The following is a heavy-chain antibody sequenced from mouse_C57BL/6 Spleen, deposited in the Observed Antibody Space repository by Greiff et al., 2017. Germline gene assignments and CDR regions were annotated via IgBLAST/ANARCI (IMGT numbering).Heavy chain of an antibody. CDR1: GFTFSSYA. D-gene: IGHD4-1*01. V-gene: IGHV5-4*03. J-gene: IGHJ3*01. CDR3: ARGTGTGFAY. CDR2: ISDGGSYT. Sequence: VESGGGLVKPGGSLKLSCAASGFTFSSYAMSWVRQTPEKRLEWVATISDGGSYTYSPDNVKGRFTISRDNAKNNLYLQMSHLKSEDTAMYYCARGTGTGFAYWGQGTLVTVSA.